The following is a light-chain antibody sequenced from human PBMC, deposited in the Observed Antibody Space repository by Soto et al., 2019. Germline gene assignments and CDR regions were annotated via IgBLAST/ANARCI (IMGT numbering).Light chain of an antibody. Sequence: QSALTQPASVSGSPGQSITISCTGTSSDVGAYDYVSWYQQYPGKAPKLMIYDVTDRPSGVSDRFFGSKSGNTASLTISGLQAEDEVDYYCSSYTSGSTPYVFGTGTKVTVL. CDR1: SSDVGAYDY. CDR3: SSYTSGSTPYV. CDR2: DVT. J-gene: IGLJ1*01. V-gene: IGLV2-14*03.